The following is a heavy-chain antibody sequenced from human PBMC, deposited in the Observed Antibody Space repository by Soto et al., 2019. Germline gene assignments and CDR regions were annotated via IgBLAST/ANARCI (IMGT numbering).Heavy chain of an antibody. Sequence: PGESLKISCQGSGYNFATYWIGWVRQMPGKGLEWMGIIYPGDSQTRYSPPFQGQVTMSVDKSISTAYLQWSSLKASDTAMYYCARQGSSGWYGNYWGQGTLVTVSS. D-gene: IGHD6-19*01. CDR1: GYNFATYW. CDR3: ARQGSSGWYGNY. V-gene: IGHV5-51*01. CDR2: IYPGDSQT. J-gene: IGHJ4*02.